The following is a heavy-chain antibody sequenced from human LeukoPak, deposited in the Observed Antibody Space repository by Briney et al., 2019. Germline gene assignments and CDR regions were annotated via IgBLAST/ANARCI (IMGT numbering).Heavy chain of an antibody. CDR2: ISITGGRT. V-gene: IGHV3-23*01. J-gene: IGHJ4*02. Sequence: QPGGSLRLSCVASGFVFSNYAMSWVRQAPGKGLEWVSAISITGGRTYYADSVKGRFTTSRDNSKNTLYLQMNSLRAEDTAVYYCAKVLYDSSGYIDYWGQGTLVTVSS. CDR1: GFVFSNYA. D-gene: IGHD3-22*01. CDR3: AKVLYDSSGYIDY.